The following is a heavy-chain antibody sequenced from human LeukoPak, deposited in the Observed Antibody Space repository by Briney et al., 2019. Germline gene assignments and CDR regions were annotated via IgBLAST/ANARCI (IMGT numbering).Heavy chain of an antibody. J-gene: IGHJ4*02. D-gene: IGHD3-10*01. V-gene: IGHV1-46*01. CDR3: ATSGVHYYFDY. Sequence: ASVKVSCKASGYTFTSYYMHWVRQAPGQGLEWMGIINPSGGSTSYAQKFQGRVTMTEDTSTDTAYMELSSLRSEDTAVYYCATSGVHYYFDYWGQGTLVTVSS. CDR2: INPSGGST. CDR1: GYTFTSYY.